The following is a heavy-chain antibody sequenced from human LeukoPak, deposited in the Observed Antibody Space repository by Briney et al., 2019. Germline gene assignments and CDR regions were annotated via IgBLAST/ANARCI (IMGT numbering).Heavy chain of an antibody. CDR2: ISSSGSTI. D-gene: IGHD2-15*01. CDR3: AKDASGYPANWFDP. Sequence: PGGSLRLSCAASGFTFSDYYMSWIRQAPGKGLEWVSYISSSGSTIYYADSVKGRFTISRDNAKNSLYLQMNNLRAEDTALYYCAKDASGYPANWFDPWGQGTLVTVSS. V-gene: IGHV3-11*01. CDR1: GFTFSDYY. J-gene: IGHJ5*02.